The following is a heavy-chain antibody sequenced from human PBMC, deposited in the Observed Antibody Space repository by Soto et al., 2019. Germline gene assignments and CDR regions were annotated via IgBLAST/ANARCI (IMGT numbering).Heavy chain of an antibody. CDR2: IIPIFGTA. CDR1: GGTFSSYA. D-gene: IGHD2-15*01. Sequence: SVKVSCKASGGTFSSYAISWVRQAPGQGLEWMGGIIPIFGTANYAQKFQGRVTITADESTSTAYMELSSLRSEDTAVYYCAKDEVFVEVVARDYYGMDVWGQGTTVTVSS. V-gene: IGHV1-69*13. J-gene: IGHJ6*02. CDR3: AKDEVFVEVVARDYYGMDV.